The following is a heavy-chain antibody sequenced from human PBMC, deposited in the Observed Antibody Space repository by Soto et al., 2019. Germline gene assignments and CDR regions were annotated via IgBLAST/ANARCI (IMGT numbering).Heavy chain of an antibody. CDR3: ASLGSGTGDY. D-gene: IGHD6-19*01. Sequence: SETLSLTCTVSGGSISSYYWSWIRQPPGKGLEWIGYIYYSGSTNYNPSLKSRVTISVDTSKNQFSLKLSSVTAADTAVYYCASLGSGTGDYWGKGTLVTVYS. V-gene: IGHV4-59*08. CDR2: IYYSGST. J-gene: IGHJ4*02. CDR1: GGSISSYY.